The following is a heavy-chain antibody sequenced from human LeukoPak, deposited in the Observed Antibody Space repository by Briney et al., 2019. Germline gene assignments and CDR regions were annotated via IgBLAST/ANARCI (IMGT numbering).Heavy chain of an antibody. CDR2: INPNSGGT. CDR1: GYTFTGYY. D-gene: IGHD3-10*01. V-gene: IGHV1-2*02. CDR3: ARTWFGESRYFDY. Sequence: ASVKVSCKASGYTFTGYYMHWVRQAPGQGLEWMGWINPNSGGTNYAQKFQGRVTMTRDTSISTAYMELSRLRSDDTAVYYCARTWFGESRYFDYWGQGTLVTVSS. J-gene: IGHJ4*02.